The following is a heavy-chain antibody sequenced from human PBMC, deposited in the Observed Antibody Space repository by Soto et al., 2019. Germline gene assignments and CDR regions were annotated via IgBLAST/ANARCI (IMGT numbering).Heavy chain of an antibody. Sequence: QVQLVQSGAEVKKPGASVKVSCKASGYTFTSYYMHWVRQAPGQGLEWMGIINPTGGTTSYAEKFQGRVTMTRDTSTSRVYMELSSLRSEDSAVYYCARDYMTTVTTSSYYFDDGGQGTLVIVSS. CDR1: GYTFTSYY. D-gene: IGHD4-17*01. CDR3: ARDYMTTVTTSSYYFDD. J-gene: IGHJ4*02. CDR2: INPTGGTT. V-gene: IGHV1-46*03.